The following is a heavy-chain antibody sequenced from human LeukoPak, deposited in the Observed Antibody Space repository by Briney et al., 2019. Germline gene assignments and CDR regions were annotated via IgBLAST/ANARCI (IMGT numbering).Heavy chain of an antibody. J-gene: IGHJ6*03. Sequence: PSEALSLTCTVSGDSISSYYWSWIRQPPGKGLEWIGYIYYSGSTNYNPSLKSRVTISVGTSKNQFSLSLSSVTAADTAIYYCARVRGFHSYYMDVWGKGTTVTVSS. D-gene: IGHD2-15*01. CDR3: ARVRGFHSYYMDV. V-gene: IGHV4-59*01. CDR2: IYYSGST. CDR1: GDSISSYY.